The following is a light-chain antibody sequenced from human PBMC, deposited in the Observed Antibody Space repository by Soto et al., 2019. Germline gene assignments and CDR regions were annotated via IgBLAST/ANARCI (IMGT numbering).Light chain of an antibody. CDR3: QQYYSTPWT. CDR1: QSVLYSSNNKNY. V-gene: IGKV4-1*01. Sequence: DIVMTQSPDSLAVSLGERATINCKSSQSVLYSSNNKNYLAWYQQKPGQPPKVLIYWASTRESGVPDRFGGSESGTDFTLTISNLQAEDVAVYYCQQYYSTPWTFGQGTKVEIK. CDR2: WAS. J-gene: IGKJ1*01.